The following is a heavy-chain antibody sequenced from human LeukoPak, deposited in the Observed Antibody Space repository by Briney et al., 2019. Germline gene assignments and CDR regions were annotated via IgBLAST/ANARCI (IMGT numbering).Heavy chain of an antibody. CDR3: AREVVTMVRGVTYYYYYGMDV. V-gene: IGHV3-48*03. Sequence: PGGSLRLSCAASGFTFSSYEMNWVRQAPGKGLEWVSYISSSGSTIYYADSVKGRFTTSRDNAKNSLHLQMNSLRAEDTAVYYCAREVVTMVRGVTYYYYYGMDVWGQGTTVTVSS. D-gene: IGHD3-10*01. CDR1: GFTFSSYE. J-gene: IGHJ6*02. CDR2: ISSSGSTI.